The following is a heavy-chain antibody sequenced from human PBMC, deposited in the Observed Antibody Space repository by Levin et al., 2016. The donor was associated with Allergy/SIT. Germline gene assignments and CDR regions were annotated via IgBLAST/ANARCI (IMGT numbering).Heavy chain of an antibody. V-gene: IGHV3-11*03. J-gene: IGHJ4*02. D-gene: IGHD6-6*01. CDR3: ARKGGSSPVDY. CDR1: GFIFSDYY. CDR2: ISTSSSYT. Sequence: GESLKISCAASGFIFSDYYMSWIRQAPGKGLEWVSYISTSSSYTNYADSVKGRFTISRDNARNSLYLQMNSLRAEDTAVYYCARKGGSSPVDYWGQGTLVTVSS.